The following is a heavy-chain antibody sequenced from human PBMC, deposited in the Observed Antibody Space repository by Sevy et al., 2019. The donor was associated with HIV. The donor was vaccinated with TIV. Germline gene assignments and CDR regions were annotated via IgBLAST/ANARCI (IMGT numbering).Heavy chain of an antibody. CDR2: ISSSGSTI. Sequence: GGSLRLSCAASGFTFSSYEMNWVRQAPGKGLEWVSYISSSGSTIYYADSVKGRFTISRDNAKNSLYLQMNSLRAEDTDLYYCARDGEGGSGSVTGGYYFDYWGQGTLVTVSS. CDR1: GFTFSSYE. CDR3: ARDGEGGSGSVTGGYYFDY. J-gene: IGHJ4*02. D-gene: IGHD3-10*01. V-gene: IGHV3-48*03.